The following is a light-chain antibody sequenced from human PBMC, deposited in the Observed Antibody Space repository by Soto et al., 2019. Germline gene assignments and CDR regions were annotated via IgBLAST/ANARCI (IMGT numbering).Light chain of an antibody. V-gene: IGLV4-60*02. CDR2: LDPSGSY. CDR1: SGHSSYI. J-gene: IGLJ3*02. CDR3: ETWDSNTRV. Sequence: QPVLTQPSSASASLGSSVKLTCTLSSGHSSYIIAWHQQQPGKAPRFLMKLDPSGSYNKGSGIPDRFSGSSSGADRYLTISNLQFEDEADYYCETWDSNTRVFGGGTKLTVL.